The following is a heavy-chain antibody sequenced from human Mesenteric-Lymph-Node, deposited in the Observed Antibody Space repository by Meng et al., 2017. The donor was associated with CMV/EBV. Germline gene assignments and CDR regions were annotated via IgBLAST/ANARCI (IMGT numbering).Heavy chain of an antibody. CDR2: IRYDGSKK. CDR3: AKTVEVGATPYPDY. D-gene: IGHD1-26*01. Sequence: GGSLRLSCAASGIPFSSYAMHWVRQAPGKGLEWVAFIRYDGSKKYYAVSVKGRFTISRDNSRNALYLQMNSLRAEDTAVYYCAKTVEVGATPYPDYWGQGALVTVSS. J-gene: IGHJ4*02. V-gene: IGHV3-30*02. CDR1: GIPFSSYA.